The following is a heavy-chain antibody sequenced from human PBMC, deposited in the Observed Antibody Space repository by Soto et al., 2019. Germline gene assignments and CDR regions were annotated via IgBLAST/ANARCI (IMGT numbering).Heavy chain of an antibody. V-gene: IGHV3-23*01. Sequence: SLRLSCAASGFTFSSYAMSWVRQAPGKGLEWVSAISGSGGSTYYADSVKGRFTISRDNSKNTLYLQMNSLRAEDTAVYYCAKDYYDSSGYYYYGGYYYYGMDVWGQGTTVTVSS. CDR3: AKDYYDSSGYYYYGGYYYYGMDV. CDR2: ISGSGGST. CDR1: GFTFSSYA. D-gene: IGHD3-22*01. J-gene: IGHJ6*02.